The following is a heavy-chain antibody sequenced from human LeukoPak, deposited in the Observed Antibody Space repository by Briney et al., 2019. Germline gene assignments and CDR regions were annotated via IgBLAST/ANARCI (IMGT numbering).Heavy chain of an antibody. Sequence: GGSLRLSCAASGFTFSTYAMSWVRQAPGKGLEWVSAISGSGGSTYYADSVKGRFTISRDNSKNTLYLQMNSLRAEDTAVYYCAKRLTGWQQLVAGGWFDPWGQGTLVTVSS. V-gene: IGHV3-23*01. CDR3: AKRLTGWQQLVAGGWFDP. J-gene: IGHJ5*02. CDR2: ISGSGGST. CDR1: GFTFSTYA. D-gene: IGHD6-13*01.